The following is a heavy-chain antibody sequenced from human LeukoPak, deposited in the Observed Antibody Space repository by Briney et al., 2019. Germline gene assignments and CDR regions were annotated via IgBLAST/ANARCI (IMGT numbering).Heavy chain of an antibody. CDR3: VRGSSSF. D-gene: IGHD2-2*01. CDR1: GLTTRNSW. V-gene: IGHV3-7*04. J-gene: IGHJ4*02. CDR2: IDPDGTDL. Sequence: GGSLRLSCAVSGLTTRNSWMSWVRQAPGKGLEWVANIDPDGTDLYYMDSVKGRFTVSRDNDKNSPYLQMHSLRVEDTATYYCVRGSSSFWGQGTLVTV.